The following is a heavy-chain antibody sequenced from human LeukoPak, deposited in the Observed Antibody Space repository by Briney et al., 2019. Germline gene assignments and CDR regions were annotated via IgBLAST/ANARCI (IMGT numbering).Heavy chain of an antibody. V-gene: IGHV3-30*18. CDR2: ISYDGSSK. CDR1: GFTFSSYG. CDR3: AKGGTYSSGWYFDY. Sequence: GGPLRLSSAASGFTFSSYGMHWVRQAPGKGLEWVAVISYDGSSKYYADSVKGRFSISRDSTKNTLYLQMNSLRAEDTAVYYCAKGGTYSSGWYFDYWGQGTLVTVSS. J-gene: IGHJ4*02. D-gene: IGHD6-19*01.